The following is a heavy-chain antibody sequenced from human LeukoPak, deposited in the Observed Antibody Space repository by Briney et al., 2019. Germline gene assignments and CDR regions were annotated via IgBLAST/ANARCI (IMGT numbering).Heavy chain of an antibody. V-gene: IGHV1-18*01. D-gene: IGHD3-10*01. CDR3: ARVNPYYYGSGSYYNGFDP. CDR1: GYTFTSYG. CDR2: ISAYNGNT. J-gene: IGHJ5*02. Sequence: ASVKVSCKASGYTFTSYGISWVRQAPGQGLEWMGWISAYNGNTNYAQKLQGRVTMTTDTSTSTAYMELRSLRSDDTAVYYCARVNPYYYGSGSYYNGFDPWGQGTLVTVSS.